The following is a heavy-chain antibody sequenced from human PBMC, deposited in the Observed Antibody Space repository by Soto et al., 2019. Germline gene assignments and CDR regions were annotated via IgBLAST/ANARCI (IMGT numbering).Heavy chain of an antibody. V-gene: IGHV1-8*01. CDR3: ARGSRFVETVNYYYGMDV. D-gene: IGHD3-10*02. CDR2: MNPNSGNT. J-gene: IGHJ6*02. Sequence: QVQLVQSGAEVKKPGASVKVSCKASGYTFTSYDINWVRQATGQGLEWMGWMNPNSGNTGYAQKFQGRVTMTRNTAISTAYMELSSLRSEDTAVYYCARGSRFVETVNYYYGMDVWGQGTTVTVSS. CDR1: GYTFTSYD.